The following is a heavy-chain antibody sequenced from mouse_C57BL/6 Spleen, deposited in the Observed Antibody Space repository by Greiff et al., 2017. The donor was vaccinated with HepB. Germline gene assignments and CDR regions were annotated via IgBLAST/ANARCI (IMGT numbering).Heavy chain of an antibody. V-gene: IGHV10-1*01. J-gene: IGHJ4*01. CDR3: VRHSYSDAMDY. D-gene: IGHD2-12*01. CDR1: GFSFNTYA. Sequence: EVKLVESGGGLVQPKGSLKLSCAASGFSFNTYAMNWVRQAPGKGLEWVARIRSKSNNYATYYADSVKDRFTISRDDSESMLYLQMNNLKTEDTAIYYCVRHSYSDAMDYWGQGTSVTVSS. CDR2: IRSKSNNYAT.